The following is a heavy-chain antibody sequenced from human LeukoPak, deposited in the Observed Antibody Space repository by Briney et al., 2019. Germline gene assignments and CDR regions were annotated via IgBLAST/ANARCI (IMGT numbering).Heavy chain of an antibody. Sequence: QPGGSLRLSCAASGFIFSNYAMHWVRQAPGKGLEWVAVISSAGSDIYYADSVKDRFTISRDSSKNTLYLQMNSLRSEDTAVYYCARGRAEESPCYYGSGSLFRYYYGMDVWGKGTTVTVSS. J-gene: IGHJ6*04. D-gene: IGHD3-10*01. CDR3: ARGRAEESPCYYGSGSLFRYYYGMDV. CDR1: GFIFSNYA. CDR2: ISSAGSDI. V-gene: IGHV3-30*04.